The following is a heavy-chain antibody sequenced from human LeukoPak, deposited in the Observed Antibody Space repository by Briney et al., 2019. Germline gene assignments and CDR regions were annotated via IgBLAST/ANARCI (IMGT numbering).Heavy chain of an antibody. CDR1: GFTFSTYS. CDR3: ARGSSIDYVWGTYRQFDY. J-gene: IGHJ4*02. D-gene: IGHD3-16*02. Sequence: PGGSLRLSCAASGFTFSTYSMNWVRQAPGKGLEWLSYISSSHSTIYSADSVKGRFTISRDNAKNSLYLQMNSLRAEDTAVYYCARGSSIDYVWGTYRQFDYWGQGTLVTVSS. V-gene: IGHV3-48*01. CDR2: ISSSHSTI.